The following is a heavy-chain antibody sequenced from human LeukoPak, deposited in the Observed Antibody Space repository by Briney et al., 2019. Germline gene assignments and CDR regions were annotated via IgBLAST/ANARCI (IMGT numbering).Heavy chain of an antibody. Sequence: PGGSLRLSCAASGFASGFTFSDYAVSWVRQAPGKGPEWVASVNGRGATTYYADSVRGRFTISRDNAMNSLYLQMNSLRAEDTAVFYCARHTKRAFDIWGQGTMVTVSS. CDR3: ARHTKRAFDI. V-gene: IGHV3-23*01. J-gene: IGHJ3*02. CDR1: GFTFSDYA. CDR2: VNGRGATT.